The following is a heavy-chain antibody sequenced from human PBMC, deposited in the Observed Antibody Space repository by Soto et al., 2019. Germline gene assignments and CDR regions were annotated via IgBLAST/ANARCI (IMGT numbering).Heavy chain of an antibody. V-gene: IGHV1-3*01. D-gene: IGHD2-2*01. J-gene: IGHJ4*02. CDR3: ARDSRMVVVVPAAPDDY. CDR1: GYTLTSYA. Sequence: ASVKVSCKASGYTLTSYAMHWVRQAPGQRLEWMGWINAGNGNTKYSQKFQGRVTITRDTSASTAYMELSSLRSEDTAVYYCARDSRMVVVVPAAPDDYWGQGTLVTVSS. CDR2: INAGNGNT.